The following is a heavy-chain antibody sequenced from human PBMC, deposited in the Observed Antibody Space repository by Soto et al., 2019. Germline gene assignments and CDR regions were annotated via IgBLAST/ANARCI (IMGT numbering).Heavy chain of an antibody. D-gene: IGHD3-10*01. CDR2: FYTSGYT. J-gene: IGHJ6*01. V-gene: IGHV4-59*03. CDR1: GASIRSYY. CDR3: ASSAVHPGDFFFYNGMDG. Sequence: PSETLSLTFSVSGASIRSYYWPWIRQPPGKGLEWIGYFYTSGYTRYSSSLKSRVTISVDTPKNQFYLRLNSVPAADPAVYDCASSAVHPGDFFFYNGMDGWGQVTTSTVSS.